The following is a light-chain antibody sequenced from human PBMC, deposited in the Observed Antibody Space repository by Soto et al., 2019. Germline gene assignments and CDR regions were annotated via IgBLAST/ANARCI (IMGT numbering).Light chain of an antibody. CDR1: QSVSSY. V-gene: IGKV3-11*01. CDR3: QQRSNWSIT. Sequence: ESVCAQVPATQCLSPGERATLSCRASQSVSSYLAWYQQKPGQAPRLLIYDASNRATGIPARFSGSGSGTDFTLTISGLEPEDFAVYYCQQRSNWSITFGQGTRLEIK. J-gene: IGKJ5*01. CDR2: DAS.